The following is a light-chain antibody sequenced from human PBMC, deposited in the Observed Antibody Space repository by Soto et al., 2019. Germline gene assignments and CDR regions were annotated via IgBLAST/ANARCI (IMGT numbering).Light chain of an antibody. CDR3: GSKAGSNKHVV. CDR1: SSDIGASNS. J-gene: IGLJ2*01. V-gene: IGLV2-8*01. Sequence: QSALTQPPSASGSPGQSATISCAGSSSDIGASNSVSWYQQHPGKAPKLLISEVTKRPSGVPDRFSGSKSGNTASLTVSGLQADDEADYYCGSKAGSNKHVVFGGGTKLTVL. CDR2: EVT.